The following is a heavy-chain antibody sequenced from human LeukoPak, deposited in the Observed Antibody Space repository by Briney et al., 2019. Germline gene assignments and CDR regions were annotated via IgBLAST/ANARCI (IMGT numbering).Heavy chain of an antibody. D-gene: IGHD6-13*01. Sequence: GGSLRLSCAASGFTFSSYSMNWVRQAPGKGLEWVSSISSSSSYIYYADSVKGRFTISRDNAKNSLYLQMNSLRAEDTAVYCCARDQQQPVTGAFDIWGQGTMVTVSS. V-gene: IGHV3-21*01. J-gene: IGHJ3*02. CDR2: ISSSSSYI. CDR1: GFTFSSYS. CDR3: ARDQQQPVTGAFDI.